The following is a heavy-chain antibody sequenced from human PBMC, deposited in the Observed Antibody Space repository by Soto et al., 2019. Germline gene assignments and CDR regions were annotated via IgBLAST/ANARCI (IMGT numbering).Heavy chain of an antibody. Sequence: SCKASGHSLNKYDINWVRQAPGKGLEWVSNIRSSGRSINYADSVKGRFTISRDNAKNSLYLQMNSLRAEDTAVYYCTRVRDSNDYWGQGTLVTVSS. CDR2: IRSSGRSI. D-gene: IGHD3-22*01. CDR3: TRVRDSNDY. V-gene: IGHV3-48*03. J-gene: IGHJ4*02. CDR1: GHSLNKYD.